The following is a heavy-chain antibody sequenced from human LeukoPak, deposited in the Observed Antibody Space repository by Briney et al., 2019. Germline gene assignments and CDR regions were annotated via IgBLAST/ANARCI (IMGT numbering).Heavy chain of an antibody. Sequence: ASVKVSCKASGGTFSSYAISWVRQAPGQGREWMGRIIPILGIANYAQKFQGRVTITADKSTSTAYMELSSLRSEDTAVYYCARESTTDFWSGYYTGSFFDYWGQGTLVTVSS. CDR1: GGTFSSYA. CDR3: ARESTTDFWSGYYTGSFFDY. D-gene: IGHD3-3*01. J-gene: IGHJ4*02. CDR2: IIPILGIA. V-gene: IGHV1-69*04.